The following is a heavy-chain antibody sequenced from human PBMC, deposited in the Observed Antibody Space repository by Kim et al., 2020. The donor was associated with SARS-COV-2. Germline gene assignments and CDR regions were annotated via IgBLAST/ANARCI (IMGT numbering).Heavy chain of an antibody. CDR3: ARDASGPDY. CDR2: SNK. J-gene: IGHJ4*02. Sequence: SNKNYADSVKGRFAISRDNSKNTLYLQMNSLGAEDTAVYYCARDASGPDYWGQGTLVTVSS. D-gene: IGHD3-3*01. V-gene: IGHV3-33*01.